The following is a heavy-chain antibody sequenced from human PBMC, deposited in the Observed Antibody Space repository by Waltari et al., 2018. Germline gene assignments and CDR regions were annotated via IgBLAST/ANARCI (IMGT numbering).Heavy chain of an antibody. CDR1: GFTFSSYS. CDR3: ASARPNRRISSSWYWGYNGMDV. CDR2: ISSSSYI. D-gene: IGHD6-13*01. V-gene: IGHV3-21*01. Sequence: EVQLVESGGGLVKPGGSLRLSCAASGFTFSSYSMNWVRQAPGQGLEWVSSISSSSYIYYADSVKGRFTISRDNAKNSLYLQMNSLRAEDTAVYYCASARPNRRISSSWYWGYNGMDVWGQGTTVTVSS. J-gene: IGHJ6*02.